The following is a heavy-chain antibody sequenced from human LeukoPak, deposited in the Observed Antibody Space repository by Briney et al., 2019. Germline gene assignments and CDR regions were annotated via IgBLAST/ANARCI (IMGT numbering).Heavy chain of an antibody. D-gene: IGHD6-19*01. CDR1: GFSFSLYG. CDR3: ARWNPGYSSDWRIDF. Sequence: QPGGSLRLSCGASGFSFSLYGMHWVRQAPGKGLEWVAFIWAAGNDDFYADSVKGRFTISRDNAKISLYLQMNSLRAEDTAVYYCARWNPGYSSDWRIDFWGQGTLVTVSS. V-gene: IGHV3-33*01. CDR2: IWAAGNDD. J-gene: IGHJ4*02.